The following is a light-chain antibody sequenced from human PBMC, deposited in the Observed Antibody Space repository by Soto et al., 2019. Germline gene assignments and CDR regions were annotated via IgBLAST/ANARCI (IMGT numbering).Light chain of an antibody. Sequence: EIVLTQSPGTLSLSPGESAPLSCRASQSVTSSYLAWYKQKHGQAPGLLIYDTSTRASGVPDRFSGSGSGTEFTLTISRLEPEDFEVYYCQQYGTSPQTFGQGTKGDNK. V-gene: IGKV3-20*01. CDR2: DTS. CDR3: QQYGTSPQT. CDR1: QSVTSSY. J-gene: IGKJ1*01.